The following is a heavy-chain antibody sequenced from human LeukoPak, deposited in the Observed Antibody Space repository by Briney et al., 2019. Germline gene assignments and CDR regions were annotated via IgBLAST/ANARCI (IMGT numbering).Heavy chain of an antibody. V-gene: IGHV3-30-3*01. Sequence: GGSLRLSCAASGFTFDDYAMHWVRQAPGKGLEWVAVISYDGSNKYYADSVKGRFTISRDNSRNTLYLQMNSLRAEDTAVYYCARESTGGSGRRYFDYWGQGTLVTVSS. CDR3: ARESTGGSGRRYFDY. D-gene: IGHD3-10*01. CDR1: GFTFDDYA. CDR2: ISYDGSNK. J-gene: IGHJ4*02.